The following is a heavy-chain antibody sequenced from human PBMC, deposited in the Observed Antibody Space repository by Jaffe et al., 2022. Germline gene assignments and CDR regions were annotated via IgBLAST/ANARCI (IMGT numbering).Heavy chain of an antibody. CDR2: MNPNSGNT. J-gene: IGHJ6*03. Sequence: QVQLVQSGAEVKEPGASVKVSCKASGYTFSSYDVNWVRQAAGQGLEWMGWMNPNSGNTGYSQKFQGRVTMTRNISITTAYMELRSLRSEDTAVYFCARPGVYGNYMDVWGTGTTVTVSS. D-gene: IGHD5-12*01. CDR3: ARPGVYGNYMDV. V-gene: IGHV1-8*01. CDR1: GYTFSSYD.